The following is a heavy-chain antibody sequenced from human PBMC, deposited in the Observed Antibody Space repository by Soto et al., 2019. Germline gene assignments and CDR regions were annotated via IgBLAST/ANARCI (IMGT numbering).Heavy chain of an antibody. D-gene: IGHD4-17*01. J-gene: IGHJ4*02. V-gene: IGHV3-48*03. CDR3: ARVRRFFYGDLGLDY. Sequence: VQLVESGGGVVQPGRSLRLSCAASGFTFSSYAMHWVRQAPGTGLEWVSYISSSGSTIYYADSVKGRITISRDNAKNSLYLQMNSLRAEDTAVYYCARVRRFFYGDLGLDYWGQGTLVTVSS. CDR2: ISSSGSTI. CDR1: GFTFSSYA.